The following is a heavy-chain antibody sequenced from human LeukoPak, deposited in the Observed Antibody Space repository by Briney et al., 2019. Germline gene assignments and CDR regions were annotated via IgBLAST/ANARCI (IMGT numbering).Heavy chain of an antibody. V-gene: IGHV3-30*18. CDR1: GFTFSTYG. D-gene: IGHD1-26*01. J-gene: IGHJ4*02. Sequence: SGGSLRLSCAASGFTFSTYGMHWVRQAPAKGLEWVALISYDGSYKSYADSVKGRSTISRDNSKNTLYLQMNSLRAEDTAVYYCAKDPYRGVGALTFDYWGQGTLVTVSS. CDR2: ISYDGSYK. CDR3: AKDPYRGVGALTFDY.